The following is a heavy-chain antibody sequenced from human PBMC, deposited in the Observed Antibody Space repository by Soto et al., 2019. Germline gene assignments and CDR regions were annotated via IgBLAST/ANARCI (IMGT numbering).Heavy chain of an antibody. CDR2: IIPIFGTA. V-gene: IGHV1-69*01. D-gene: IGHD1-26*01. CDR1: GGTFSSYA. J-gene: IGHJ4*02. Sequence: QVQLVQSGAEVKKPGSSVKVSCKASGGTFSSYAISWVRQAPGQGLEWMGGIIPIFGTANYAQKFQGRVTITADEATSTAYMELSSLRSEDTAVYYCARDALGGATEGDVFDYWGQGTLVTVSS. CDR3: ARDALGGATEGDVFDY.